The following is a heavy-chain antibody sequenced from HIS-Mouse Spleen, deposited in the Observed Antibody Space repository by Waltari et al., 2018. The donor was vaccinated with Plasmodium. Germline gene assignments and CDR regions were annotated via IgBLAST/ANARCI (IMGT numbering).Heavy chain of an antibody. J-gene: IGHJ4*02. CDR1: GFTFSSYG. V-gene: IGHV3-30*18. Sequence: QVQLVESGGGVVQPGRSLRLSCAASGFTFSSYGMHWVRQAPGKGLEGVAVISYDGSNKYYAEPVKGRFTISRDNSKNTLYLQMNSLRAEDTAVYYCAKDRRSSSWYVDYWGQGTLVTVSS. D-gene: IGHD6-13*01. CDR2: ISYDGSNK. CDR3: AKDRRSSSWYVDY.